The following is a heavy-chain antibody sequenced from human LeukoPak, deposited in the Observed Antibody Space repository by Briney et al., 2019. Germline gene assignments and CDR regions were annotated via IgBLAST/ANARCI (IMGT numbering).Heavy chain of an antibody. D-gene: IGHD1-1*01. CDR1: RGSIRGYL. V-gene: IGHV4-59*08. J-gene: IGHJ4*02. Sequence: SETLSLTCTVSRGSIRGYLWSWIRQPPGKGLEWIGYINDIGSTNYSPSLKSRVTISVDTSKNQFSLKLSSVTVADTAVYYCARRRMNWDAFDYWGQGTLVTVSS. CDR3: ARRRMNWDAFDY. CDR2: INDIGST.